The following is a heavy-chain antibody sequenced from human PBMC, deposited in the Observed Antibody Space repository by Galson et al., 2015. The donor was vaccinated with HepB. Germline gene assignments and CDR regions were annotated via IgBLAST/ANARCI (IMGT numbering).Heavy chain of an antibody. CDR2: IIPILGIA. Sequence: SVKVSCKASGGTFSSYAISWVRQAPGQGLEWMGRIIPILGIANYAQKFQGRVTITADKSTSTAYMELSSLRSEDTAVYYCARSGITMVRGADIDYWGQGTLVTVSS. D-gene: IGHD3-10*01. V-gene: IGHV1-69*04. CDR3: ARSGITMVRGADIDY. CDR1: GGTFSSYA. J-gene: IGHJ4*02.